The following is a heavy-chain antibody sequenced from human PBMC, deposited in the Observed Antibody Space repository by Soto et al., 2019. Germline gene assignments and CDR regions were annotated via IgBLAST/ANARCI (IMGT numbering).Heavy chain of an antibody. CDR3: AKDSGYCSSTSCRPAYYYYYGMDV. J-gene: IGHJ6*02. D-gene: IGHD2-2*01. CDR2: ISYDGSNK. Sequence: GGSLRLSCAASGFTFSSYGMHWVRQAPGKGLEWVAVISYDGSNKYYADSVKGRFTISRDNSKNTLYLQMNSLRAEDTAVYYCAKDSGYCSSTSCRPAYYYYYGMDVWGQGTTVTVSS. V-gene: IGHV3-30*18. CDR1: GFTFSSYG.